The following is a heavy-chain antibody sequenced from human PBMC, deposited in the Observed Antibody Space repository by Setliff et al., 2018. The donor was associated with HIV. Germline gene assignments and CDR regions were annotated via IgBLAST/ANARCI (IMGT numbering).Heavy chain of an antibody. CDR2: IYSSGST. Sequence: PSETLSLTCTVSGGSISSYYWSWIRQPAGKGLEWIGRIYSSGSTNYNPSRKSRLTMSVDTSKNQFSLKLTSVTAADTAVYYCARSGSYVGPIQHWGQGTLVTVSS. V-gene: IGHV4-4*07. D-gene: IGHD3-10*02. J-gene: IGHJ1*01. CDR1: GGSISSYY. CDR3: ARSGSYVGPIQH.